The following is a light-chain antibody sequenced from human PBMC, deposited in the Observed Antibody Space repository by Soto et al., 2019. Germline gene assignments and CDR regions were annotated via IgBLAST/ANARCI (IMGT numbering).Light chain of an antibody. Sequence: QSVLTQPPSASGTPGQRVTISCSGSSSNIGANPINWYQQLPGTAPKLLIYNNDQRPSRVPDRFSASKSGTSASLAISGLQSEDEADYYCEAWDDSLYGAVLGGGTKLTVL. CDR2: NND. J-gene: IGLJ2*01. CDR1: SSNIGANP. CDR3: EAWDDSLYGAV. V-gene: IGLV1-44*01.